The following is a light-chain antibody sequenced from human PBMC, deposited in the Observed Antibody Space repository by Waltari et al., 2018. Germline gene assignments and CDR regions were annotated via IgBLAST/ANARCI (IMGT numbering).Light chain of an antibody. Sequence: QVVLTQSPSASASLGASVRLTCTLSSGHSSNAIVSHQQQPEKAPRFLMKVNVDGRHTRGDGIPDRFSGSTSGAERYLTISSLQSEDEADYYCQTWGTGFEVFGGGTKLTVL. J-gene: IGLJ2*01. CDR2: VNVDGRH. CDR3: QTWGTGFEV. V-gene: IGLV4-69*01. CDR1: SGHSSNA.